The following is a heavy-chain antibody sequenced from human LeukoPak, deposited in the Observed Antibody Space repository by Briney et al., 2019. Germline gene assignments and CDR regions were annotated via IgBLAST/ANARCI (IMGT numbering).Heavy chain of an antibody. CDR1: GFTFSTYS. CDR2: ISSDSNYI. CDR3: AKGGLTPDNWFDP. D-gene: IGHD3-16*01. V-gene: IGHV3-21*04. Sequence: GGSLRLSCAASGFTFSTYSMNWVRQAPGKGLEWVSSISSDSNYIYYADSLKGRFTISRDNSKNTLYLQMNSLRAEDTAVYYCAKGGLTPDNWFDPWGQGTLVTVSS. J-gene: IGHJ5*02.